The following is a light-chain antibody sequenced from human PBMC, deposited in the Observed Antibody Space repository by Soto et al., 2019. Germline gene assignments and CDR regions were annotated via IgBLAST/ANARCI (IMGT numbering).Light chain of an antibody. J-gene: IGLJ2*01. CDR3: QSYDSSLSGSV. CDR2: EVN. V-gene: IGLV2-8*01. CDR1: SSDIGAYNY. Sequence: QSALTQPPSASGSPGQSVTISCTGTSSDIGAYNYVSWFQQHPGEAPKLIISEVNKRPSGVPDRFSGSKSGTSASLAITGLQAEDEADYYCQSYDSSLSGSVFGGGTKLTVL.